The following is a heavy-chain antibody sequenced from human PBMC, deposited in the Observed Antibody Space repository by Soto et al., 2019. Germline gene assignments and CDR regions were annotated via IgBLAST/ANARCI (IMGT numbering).Heavy chain of an antibody. J-gene: IGHJ3*02. CDR1: GFTFSNAW. Sequence: EVQLVESGGGLVKPGGSLRLSCAASGFTFSNAWMSWVRQAPGKGLEWVGRIKSKTDGGTTDYAAPVKGRFTISRDDSENTLYLQMNSLKTEVTAVYYCTTDPFSPYIVVVPAGRAFDIWGQGTMVTVSS. V-gene: IGHV3-15*01. CDR3: TTDPFSPYIVVVPAGRAFDI. D-gene: IGHD2-2*01. CDR2: IKSKTDGGTT.